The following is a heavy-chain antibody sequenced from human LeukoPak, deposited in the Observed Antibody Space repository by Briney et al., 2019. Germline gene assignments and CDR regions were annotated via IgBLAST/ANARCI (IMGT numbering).Heavy chain of an antibody. J-gene: IGHJ4*02. D-gene: IGHD2-21*01. V-gene: IGHV3-7*01. CDR2: IKQEGSAT. Sequence: GGSLRLSCAASGFTFSSYWMSWVRQARGKGLERVANIKQEGSATHYVHSMKGRFTTSRDNAKNSLYLQMNSLRAEDTAVYYCAREGLCATEFDYQGQATMVTAAS. CDR3: AREGLCATEFDY. CDR1: GFTFSSYW.